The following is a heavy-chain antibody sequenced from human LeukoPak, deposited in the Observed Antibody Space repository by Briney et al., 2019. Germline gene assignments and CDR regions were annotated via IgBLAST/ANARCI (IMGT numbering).Heavy chain of an antibody. CDR2: VSAYNGNT. J-gene: IGHJ5*02. CDR3: AREFAYCGGDCPLPLFDP. V-gene: IGHV1-18*01. Sequence: ASVKVSCKASGYTFTSYGISWVRQSPGQGLEWMGWVSAYNGNTNYAQKLQGRVTMTTDTSTSTAYMELRSLRSDDTAVYYCAREFAYCGGDCPLPLFDPWGQGTLVTVSS. CDR1: GYTFTSYG. D-gene: IGHD2-21*02.